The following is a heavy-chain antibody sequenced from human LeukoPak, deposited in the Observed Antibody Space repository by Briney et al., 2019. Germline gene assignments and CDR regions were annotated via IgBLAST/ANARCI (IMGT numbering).Heavy chain of an antibody. J-gene: IGHJ4*02. V-gene: IGHV4-31*03. CDR3: AGIAAILGLYFDY. Sequence: PSETLSLTCTVSGGSISSGGYYRSWIRQHPGKGLEWIGYIYYSGSTYYNPSLKSRVTISVDTSKNQFSLKLSSVTAADTAVYYCAGIAAILGLYFDYWGQGTLVTVSS. CDR1: GGSISSGGYY. D-gene: IGHD6-25*01. CDR2: IYYSGST.